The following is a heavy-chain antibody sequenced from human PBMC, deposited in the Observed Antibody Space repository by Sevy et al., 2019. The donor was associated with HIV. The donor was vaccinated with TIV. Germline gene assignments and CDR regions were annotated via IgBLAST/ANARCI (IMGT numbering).Heavy chain of an antibody. Sequence: GGSLRLSCAPSGFRFNIYWMHWVRQAPGKGLVWVSRINSDGLSTAQADSVKGRFTISRDNAKNTVYLQMNSLKDEDTAIYYCARGTRGTGDYWGQGTLVTVSS. CDR3: ARGTRGTGDY. V-gene: IGHV3-74*01. J-gene: IGHJ4*02. CDR2: INSDGLST. CDR1: GFRFNIYW. D-gene: IGHD2-2*01.